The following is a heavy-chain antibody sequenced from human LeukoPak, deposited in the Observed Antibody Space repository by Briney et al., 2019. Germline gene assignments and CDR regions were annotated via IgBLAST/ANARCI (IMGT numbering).Heavy chain of an antibody. D-gene: IGHD6-6*01. J-gene: IGHJ4*02. CDR2: INPNSGGT. CDR3: AKDRWRDGSSSFDN. V-gene: IGHV1-2*02. CDR1: GYTFTGYY. Sequence: ASVKVSCKASGYTFTGYYMHWVRQAPGQGLEWMGWINPNSGGTNYAQKFQGRVTMTRDTSITTAYMELRSLRSDDTAVYYCAKDRWRDGSSSFDNWGQGTLVTVSS.